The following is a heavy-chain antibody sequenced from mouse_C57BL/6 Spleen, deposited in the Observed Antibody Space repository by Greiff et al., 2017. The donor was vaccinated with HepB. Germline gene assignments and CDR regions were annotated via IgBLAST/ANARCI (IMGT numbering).Heavy chain of an antibody. J-gene: IGHJ3*01. CDR1: GYTFTDYN. D-gene: IGHD2-2*01. V-gene: IGHV1-22*01. CDR2: INPNNGGT. CDR3: ARGYGSTYWFAY. Sequence: VQLQQSGPELVKPGASVKMSCKASGYTFTDYNMHWVKQSHGKSLEWIGYINPNNGGTSYNQKFKGKATLTVNKSSSTANMELRSLTSEDSAVYYCARGYGSTYWFAYWGQGTLVTVSA.